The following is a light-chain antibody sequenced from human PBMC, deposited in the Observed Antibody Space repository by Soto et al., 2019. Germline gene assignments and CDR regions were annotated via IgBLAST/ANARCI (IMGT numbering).Light chain of an antibody. CDR3: QQYNNWPRT. J-gene: IGKJ1*01. CDR1: QTIDTY. V-gene: IGKV1-39*01. CDR2: AAS. Sequence: DIQMTQSPSSLSASVVYRVTIACRASQTIDTYLNWYQQKPGKAPKLLIYAASTLQSGVPSRFSGRGSGTEFTLTISSLQSEDFAVYYCQQYNNWPRTFGQGTKVDIK.